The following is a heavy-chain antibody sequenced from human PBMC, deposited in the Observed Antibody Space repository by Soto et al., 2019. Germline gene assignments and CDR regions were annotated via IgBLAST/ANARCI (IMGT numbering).Heavy chain of an antibody. V-gene: IGHV3-7*03. CDR3: AREGLDGSGPLWY. CDR2: IKQDGSEK. D-gene: IGHD3-10*01. CDR1: GFTFSSYW. Sequence: EVQLVESGGGLVQPGGSLRLSCAASGFTFSSYWMSWVRQAPGKGLEWVANIKQDGSEKYYVDSVKGRFTISRDNAKNSLYLQMNSLRAEDTAVYYCAREGLDGSGPLWYWGQGTLVTVSS. J-gene: IGHJ4*02.